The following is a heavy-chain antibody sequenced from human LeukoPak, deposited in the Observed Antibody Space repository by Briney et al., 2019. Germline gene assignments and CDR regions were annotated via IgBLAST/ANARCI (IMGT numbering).Heavy chain of an antibody. J-gene: IGHJ4*02. CDR3: ARGRTWGGRGGRYYFDY. D-gene: IGHD3-16*01. CDR2: INHSGST. V-gene: IGHV4-34*01. CDR1: GGSFSGYY. Sequence: SETLSLTCAVYGGSFSGYYWSWIRQPPGKGLEWIGEINHSGSTNYNPSLKSRVTISVDTSKNQFSLKLSSVTAADTAVYYCARGRTWGGRGGRYYFDYWGQGSLVTVSS.